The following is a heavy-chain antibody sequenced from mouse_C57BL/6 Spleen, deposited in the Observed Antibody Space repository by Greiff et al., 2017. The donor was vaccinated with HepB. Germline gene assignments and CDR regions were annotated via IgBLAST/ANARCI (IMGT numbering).Heavy chain of an antibody. Sequence: QVTLKESGPGILQSSQTLSLTCSFSGFSLSTSGMGVSWIRQPSGKGLEWLAHIYWDDDKRYNPSLKSRLTISKDTSRNQVFLKITSVDTADTATYYCARRATYYGYDGVAWFAYWGQGTLVTVSA. V-gene: IGHV8-12*01. D-gene: IGHD2-9*01. J-gene: IGHJ3*01. CDR1: GFSLSTSGMG. CDR3: ARRATYYGYDGVAWFAY. CDR2: IYWDDDK.